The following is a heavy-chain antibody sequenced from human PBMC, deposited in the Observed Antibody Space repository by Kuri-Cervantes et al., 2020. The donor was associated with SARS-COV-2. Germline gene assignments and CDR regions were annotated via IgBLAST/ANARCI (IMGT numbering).Heavy chain of an antibody. CDR3: ASDRDNGARGWYYYMDV. CDR2: INHSGST. V-gene: IGHV4-34*01. D-gene: IGHD1-14*01. CDR1: GGSFSGYY. Sequence: SETLSLICAVYGGSFSGYYWSWIRQPPGKGLEWIGEINHSGSTNYNPSLKSRVTISVDTSKNQFSLKLSSVTAADTAVYYCASDRDNGARGWYYYMDVWGKGATVTVSS. J-gene: IGHJ6*03.